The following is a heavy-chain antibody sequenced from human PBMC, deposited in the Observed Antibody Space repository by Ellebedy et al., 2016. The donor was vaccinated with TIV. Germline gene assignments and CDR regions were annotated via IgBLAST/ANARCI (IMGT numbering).Heavy chain of an antibody. CDR2: ITISGDAT. CDR3: ATEVRPNDY. Sequence: PGGSLRLSCVVSGFTFSSHAMTWVRQAPGQGLEWVSSITISGDATYYADTVKGRFTISRDNSKNTLYLQMASLRAEDTAVYYCATEVRPNDYWGRGTLVTVSS. CDR1: GFTFSSHA. V-gene: IGHV3-23*01. J-gene: IGHJ4*01.